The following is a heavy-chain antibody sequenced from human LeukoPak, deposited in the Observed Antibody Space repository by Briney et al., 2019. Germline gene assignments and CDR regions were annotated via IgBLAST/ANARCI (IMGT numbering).Heavy chain of an antibody. CDR2: IYHSGST. D-gene: IGHD4-17*01. CDR3: ARGHDYGDYSFDY. Sequence: SQTLSLTCTVSGGSISSGGYSWSWIRQPPGKGLEWIGYIYHSGSTYYNPSLKSRVTISVDRSKNQFSLKLSSVTAADTAVYYCARGHDYGDYSFDYWGQGTLVTVSS. CDR1: GGSISSGGYS. J-gene: IGHJ4*02. V-gene: IGHV4-30-2*01.